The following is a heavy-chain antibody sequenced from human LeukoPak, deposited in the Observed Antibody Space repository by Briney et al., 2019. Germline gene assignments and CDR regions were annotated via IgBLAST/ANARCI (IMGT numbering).Heavy chain of an antibody. D-gene: IGHD4-23*01. CDR3: ARDQTTVGLDF. J-gene: IGHJ4*02. CDR1: GFTFSSYG. CDR2: ISYDGSNK. Sequence: PGRSLRLSCAASGFTFSSYGMHWVRQAPGKGLEWVAVISYDGSNKYYADSVKGRFTISRDNSKNTLYLQMNSLRAEDTAVYFCARDQTTVGLDFWGQGTLVSVSS. V-gene: IGHV3-30*03.